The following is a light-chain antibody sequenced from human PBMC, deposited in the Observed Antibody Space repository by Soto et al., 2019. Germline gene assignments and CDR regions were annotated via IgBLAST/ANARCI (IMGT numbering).Light chain of an antibody. Sequence: EIVMTQSPDILSVPPGDRATLSCRASESIRSDLAWYQQKPGQAPRLLIFGGSIRAADIPARFSGSGSGTEFTLTIGTLQSEDFAIYYCQQYRDWPTITFGQGTRLETK. CDR3: QQYRDWPTIT. CDR1: ESIRSD. CDR2: GGS. V-gene: IGKV3-15*01. J-gene: IGKJ5*01.